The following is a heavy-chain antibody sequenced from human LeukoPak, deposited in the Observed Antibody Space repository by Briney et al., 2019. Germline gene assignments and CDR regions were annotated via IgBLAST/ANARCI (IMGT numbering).Heavy chain of an antibody. Sequence: EASVKVSCKASGYTFTSYYMHWVRQAPGQGLEWMGIINPSGGSTSYAQKFQGRDTMTRDTSTSTVYMELSSLRPEDTAVYYCARSLDGDHEDYWGQGTLVTVSS. CDR3: ARSLDGDHEDY. J-gene: IGHJ4*02. CDR2: INPSGGST. CDR1: GYTFTSYY. D-gene: IGHD4-17*01. V-gene: IGHV1-46*01.